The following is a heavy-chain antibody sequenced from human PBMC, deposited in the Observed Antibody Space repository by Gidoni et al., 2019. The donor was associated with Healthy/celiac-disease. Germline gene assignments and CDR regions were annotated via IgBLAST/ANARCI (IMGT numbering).Heavy chain of an antibody. D-gene: IGHD2-2*01. J-gene: IGHJ4*02. V-gene: IGHV3-23*01. CDR2: ISGSGGST. Sequence: EVKLLESGGGLVQPGGSRRLSCEASGFTFSSYAISWVRQAPGKGLEWVAAISGSGGSTYYADSVKGRFTISRDNSKNTLYLQMNSLRAEDTAVYYCAKGREQYPYWGQGTLVTVSS. CDR3: AKGREQYPY. CDR1: GFTFSSYA.